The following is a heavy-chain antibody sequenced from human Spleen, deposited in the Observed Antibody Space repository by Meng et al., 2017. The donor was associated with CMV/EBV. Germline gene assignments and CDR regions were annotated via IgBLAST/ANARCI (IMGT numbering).Heavy chain of an antibody. CDR2: VNSDGSST. CDR3: ARGRPGYCSSTSCNGMDV. J-gene: IGHJ6*02. CDR1: GFTFRSYW. D-gene: IGHD2-2*01. Sequence: GGSLKISCEASGFTFRSYWMHWVRQTPGKGLAWVSRVNSDGSSTSYADSVKGRFTISRDNAKNTVYLQMDSLGAEDTAVYYCARGRPGYCSSTSCNGMDVWGQGTTVTVSS. V-gene: IGHV3-74*01.